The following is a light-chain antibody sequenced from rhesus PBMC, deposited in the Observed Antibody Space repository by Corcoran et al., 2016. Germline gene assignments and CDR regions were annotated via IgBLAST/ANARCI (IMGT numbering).Light chain of an antibody. J-gene: IGKJ4*01. Sequence: DIQMTQSPSSLSASVGDTVTITCQASQGISKDLAWYQQKPGKAPKPLSYDASTLKSGVPSRFNGSGSGTEFTLTISSLQPEDFATFYCQQHNSYPLTFGGGTKVELK. V-gene: IGKV1-33*02. CDR2: DAS. CDR3: QQHNSYPLT. CDR1: QGISKD.